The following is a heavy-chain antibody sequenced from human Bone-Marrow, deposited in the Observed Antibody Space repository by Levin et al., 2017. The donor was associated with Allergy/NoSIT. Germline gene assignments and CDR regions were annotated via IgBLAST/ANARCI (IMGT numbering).Heavy chain of an antibody. CDR1: GFTFSSYA. D-gene: IGHD1-26*01. V-gene: IGHV3-23*01. J-gene: IGHJ4*02. Sequence: PGGSLRLSCAASGFTFSSYAMSWVRQAPGKGLEWVSAISGSGGSTYYADSVKGRFTISRDNSKNTLYLQMNSLRAEDTAVYYCAKSAARSGSYGDHFDYWGQGTLVTVSS. CDR3: AKSAARSGSYGDHFDY. CDR2: ISGSGGST.